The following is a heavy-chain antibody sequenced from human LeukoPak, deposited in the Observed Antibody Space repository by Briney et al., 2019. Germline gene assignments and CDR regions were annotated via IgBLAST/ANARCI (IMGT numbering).Heavy chain of an antibody. D-gene: IGHD2-2*01. CDR2: IDPSDSYT. V-gene: IGHV5-10-1*01. CDR3: ARQKLGYCSSTSCYSDY. J-gene: IGHJ4*02. Sequence: GESLKISCKGSGYSFTTSWIGWVRQMPGKGLEWMGRIDPSDSYTNYSPSFQGHVTISADKSISTAYLQWSSLKASDTAMYYCARQKLGYCSSTSCYSDYWGQGTLVTVSS. CDR1: GYSFTTSW.